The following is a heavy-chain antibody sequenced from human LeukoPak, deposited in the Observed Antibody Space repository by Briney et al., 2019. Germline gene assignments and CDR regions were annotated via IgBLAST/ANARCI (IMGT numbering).Heavy chain of an antibody. Sequence: PSETLSLTCTVSGGSISSSSYYWGWIRQPPGKGLEWIGSIYHSGSTYYNPSLKSRVTISVDTSKSQFSLKLSSVTAADTAVYYCARVGSGYSYGFFDYWGQGTLVTVSS. CDR1: GGSISSSSYY. J-gene: IGHJ4*02. CDR3: ARVGSGYSYGFFDY. V-gene: IGHV4-39*07. CDR2: IYHSGST. D-gene: IGHD5-18*01.